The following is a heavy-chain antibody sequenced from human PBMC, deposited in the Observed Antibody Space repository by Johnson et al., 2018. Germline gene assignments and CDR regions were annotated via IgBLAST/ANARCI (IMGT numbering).Heavy chain of an antibody. CDR3: AREYSSGPYYYGMDV. V-gene: IGHV3-48*02. Sequence: VQLVQSGGGLVQPGGSLRLSCAASGFTFSSYSMNWVRQAPGKGLEWVSYISSSSSTIYYADSVKGRFTISRDNAKNSLYLQMNSLRDEDTAVYDCAREYSSGPYYYGMDVWGQGTTVTVSS. CDR1: GFTFSSYS. D-gene: IGHD6-19*01. CDR2: ISSSSSTI. J-gene: IGHJ6*02.